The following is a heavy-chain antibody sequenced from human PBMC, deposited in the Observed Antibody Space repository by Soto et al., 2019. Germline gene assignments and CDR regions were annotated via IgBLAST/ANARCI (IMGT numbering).Heavy chain of an antibody. CDR3: ARPKSSSGWVMDV. CDR1: GYSFTSYC. J-gene: IGHJ6*02. CDR2: IYPGDSDT. V-gene: IGHV5-51*01. Sequence: PGESLKISCNGSGYSFTSYCIGWVRQMPGKGLEWMGIIYPGDSDTRYSPSFQGQVTISADKSISTAYLQWSSLKASDTAMYYCARPKSSSGWVMDVWGQGTTVTVSS. D-gene: IGHD6-19*01.